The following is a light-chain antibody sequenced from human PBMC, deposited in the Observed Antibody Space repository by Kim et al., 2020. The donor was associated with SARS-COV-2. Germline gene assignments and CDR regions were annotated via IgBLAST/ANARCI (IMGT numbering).Light chain of an antibody. V-gene: IGKV1-5*03. CDR1: QSISSW. J-gene: IGKJ1*01. Sequence: ASVGDRVTITCRASQSISSWLAWYQQKPGKAPKLLIYKASSLESGVPSRFSGSGSGTEFTLTISSLQPDDFATYYCQQYNSSTWTFGQGTKVDIK. CDR3: QQYNSSTWT. CDR2: KAS.